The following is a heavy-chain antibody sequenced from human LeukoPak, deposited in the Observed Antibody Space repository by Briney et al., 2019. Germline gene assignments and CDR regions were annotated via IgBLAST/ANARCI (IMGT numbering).Heavy chain of an antibody. CDR1: GGSISSSSYY. V-gene: IGHV4-39*01. CDR2: IYYSGST. Sequence: SETLSLTCTVSGGSISSSSYYWGWIRQPPGKGLEWIGSIYYSGSTYYNPSLKSRVTISVDTSKNQFSLKLSSVTAADTAVYYCARRSPSRSAAYYYYYMDVWGKGTTVTVSS. CDR3: ARRSPSRSAAYYYYYMDV. J-gene: IGHJ6*03. D-gene: IGHD1-26*01.